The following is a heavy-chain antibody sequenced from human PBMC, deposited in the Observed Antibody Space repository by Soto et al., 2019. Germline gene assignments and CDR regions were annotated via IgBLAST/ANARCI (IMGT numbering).Heavy chain of an antibody. D-gene: IGHD6-6*01. V-gene: IGHV3-23*01. Sequence: PGESLKISCAASGFTITSSAMSWVRQAPGKGLEWVSTTGISGRTTYYADSVKGRFTVSRDDSKNMLDLQMSSLRAEDTAVHYCEIAPNSSRSLGYCGQGTPVTVSS. CDR2: TGISGRTT. J-gene: IGHJ4*02. CDR1: GFTITSSA. CDR3: EIAPNSSRSLGY.